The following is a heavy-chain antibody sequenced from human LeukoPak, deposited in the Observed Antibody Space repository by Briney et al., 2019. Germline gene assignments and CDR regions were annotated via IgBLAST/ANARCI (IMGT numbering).Heavy chain of an antibody. CDR3: ARHETKGLLVGQQLANFDY. Sequence: PSETLSLTCTVSGGSISSSSDYWGWIRQPPGKGLEWIGSSYYSGSTYYNPSLKSRVTISVDTSKNQFSLKLSSVTAAATAEYYCARHETKGLLVGQQLANFDYWGQGILVTVSS. D-gene: IGHD6-13*01. J-gene: IGHJ4*02. CDR2: SYYSGST. CDR1: GGSISSSSDY. V-gene: IGHV4-39*01.